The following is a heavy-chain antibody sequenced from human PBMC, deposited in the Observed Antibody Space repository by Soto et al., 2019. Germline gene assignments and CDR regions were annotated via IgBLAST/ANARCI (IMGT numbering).Heavy chain of an antibody. D-gene: IGHD2-15*01. CDR2: IYYSGST. Sequence: QLQLQESGPGLVKPSENLSLTCTVSGGSISSSSYYWGWIRQPPGKGLEWIGNIYYSGSTYYNPSLKSQVPISVDTSKYHFSRPLSYVTAADTAVYYCASYFSGGSCYLTALKDWCQRTLVTVSS. CDR3: ASYFSGGSCYLTALKD. V-gene: IGHV4-39*01. CDR1: GGSISSSSYY. J-gene: IGHJ4*02.